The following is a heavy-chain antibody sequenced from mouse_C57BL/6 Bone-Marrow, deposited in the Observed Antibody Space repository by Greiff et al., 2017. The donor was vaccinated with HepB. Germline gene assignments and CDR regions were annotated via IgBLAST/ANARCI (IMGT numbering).Heavy chain of an antibody. CDR2: ISGGGGNT. CDR3: ARPDGSSSFDY. Sequence: DVKLVESGGGLVKPGGSLKLSCAASGFTFSSYTMSWVRQTPEKRLEWVATISGGGGNTYYPDSVKGRFTISRDNAKNTLYLQMSSLRSEDTALYYCARPDGSSSFDYWGQGTTLTVSS. CDR1: GFTFSSYT. J-gene: IGHJ2*01. D-gene: IGHD1-1*01. V-gene: IGHV5-9*01.